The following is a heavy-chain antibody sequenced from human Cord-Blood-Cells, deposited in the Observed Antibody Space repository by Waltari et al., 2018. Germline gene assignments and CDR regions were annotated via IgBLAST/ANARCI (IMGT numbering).Heavy chain of an antibody. V-gene: IGHV4-59*01. CDR1: GGSISSYY. D-gene: IGHD6-25*01. J-gene: IGHJ3*02. CDR3: ARDSGRI. Sequence: QVQLQESGPGLVKPSETLSLTCTVSGGSISSYYWSWIRQPPGKGLEWIGYIYYSGSINYNPSLKSRVTISVDTSKNQFSLKLSSVTAADTAVYYCARDSGRIWGQGTMVTVSS. CDR2: IYYSGSI.